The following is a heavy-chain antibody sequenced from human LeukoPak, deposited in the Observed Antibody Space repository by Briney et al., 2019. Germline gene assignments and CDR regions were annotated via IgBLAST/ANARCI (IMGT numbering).Heavy chain of an antibody. Sequence: SETLSLTCTVSGGSISSSSYYWGWIRQPPGKGLEWIGSIYYSGSTYYNPSLKSRVTISVDTSKNQFSLKLSSVTAADTAVYYCARVFPSWGIAVAGIDYWGQGTLVTVSS. J-gene: IGHJ4*02. CDR3: ARVFPSWGIAVAGIDY. V-gene: IGHV4-39*07. D-gene: IGHD6-19*01. CDR2: IYYSGST. CDR1: GGSISSSSYY.